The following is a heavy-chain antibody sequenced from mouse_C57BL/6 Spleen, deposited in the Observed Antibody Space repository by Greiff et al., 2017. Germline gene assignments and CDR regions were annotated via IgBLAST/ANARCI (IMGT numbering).Heavy chain of an antibody. CDR1: GYSITSGYY. D-gene: IGHD6-1*01. J-gene: IGHJ3*01. Sequence: EVHLVESGPGLVKPSQSLSLTCSVTGYSITSGYYWNWIRQFPGNKLEWMGYISYDGSNNYNPSLKNRISITRDTSKNQFFLKLNAVTTEDTATYYCARVSLYRFAYWGQGTLVTVSA. CDR2: ISYDGSN. V-gene: IGHV3-6*01. CDR3: ARVSLYRFAY.